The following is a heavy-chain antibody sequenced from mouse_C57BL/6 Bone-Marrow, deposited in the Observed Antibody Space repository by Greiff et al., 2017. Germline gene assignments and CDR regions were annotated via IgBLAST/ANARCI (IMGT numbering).Heavy chain of an antibody. CDR2: IDPENGDT. V-gene: IGHV14-4*01. J-gene: IGHJ3*01. CDR3: TREAWVAY. Sequence: EVQLQQSGAELVRPGASVKLSCTASGFNIKDDYMHWVKQSPEQGLEWIGWIDPENGDTEYASKFQGKATITADTSSNTAYLQLSSLTSEDTAVYYCTREAWVAYWGQGTLVTVSA. CDR1: GFNIKDDY.